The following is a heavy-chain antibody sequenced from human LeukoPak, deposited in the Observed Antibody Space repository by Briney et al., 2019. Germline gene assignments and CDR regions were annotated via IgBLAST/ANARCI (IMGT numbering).Heavy chain of an antibody. V-gene: IGHV4-38-2*02. J-gene: IGHJ3*02. CDR2: IYHSGST. CDR1: DYSISSAYY. Sequence: SETLSLTCTVSDYSISSAYYWGWLRQPPGKGLEWIGSIYHSGSTYYNPSLKSRVTISVDTSKNQFSLKLSSVTAADTAVYYCARAWVGYSNYDNDAFDIWGQGTMVTVSS. CDR3: ARAWVGYSNYDNDAFDI. D-gene: IGHD4-11*01.